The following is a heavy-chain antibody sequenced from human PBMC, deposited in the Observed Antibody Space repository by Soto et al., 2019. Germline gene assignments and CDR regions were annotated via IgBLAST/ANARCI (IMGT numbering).Heavy chain of an antibody. Sequence: AQLVESGGGLVQPGGSLRLSCAASGFTFSNYWMHWVRQVPGQGPVWVSRLNRDGSRTDYADSVRGRFTIFRDNARNTLYLQMNSLRAEDTAMYYCAIELGGAGSYWGQGTLVTVSS. J-gene: IGHJ4*02. D-gene: IGHD1-1*01. CDR2: LNRDGSRT. CDR3: AIELGGAGSY. V-gene: IGHV3-74*01. CDR1: GFTFSNYW.